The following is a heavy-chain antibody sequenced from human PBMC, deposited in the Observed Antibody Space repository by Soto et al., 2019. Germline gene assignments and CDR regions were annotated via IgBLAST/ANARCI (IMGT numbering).Heavy chain of an antibody. Sequence: QVQLVESGGGVGQHGRSLRLSCAASGFTFSSYAMHWVRQAPGKGLEWVAVISYDGISKHYADSVKGRFSISRDDSENTLYVQMNSLRAEDTAVYYCAKDGYLDTYYFDYWGQGTLVTVSS. D-gene: IGHD3-9*01. CDR1: GFTFSSYA. CDR3: AKDGYLDTYYFDY. J-gene: IGHJ4*02. V-gene: IGHV3-30-3*01. CDR2: ISYDGISK.